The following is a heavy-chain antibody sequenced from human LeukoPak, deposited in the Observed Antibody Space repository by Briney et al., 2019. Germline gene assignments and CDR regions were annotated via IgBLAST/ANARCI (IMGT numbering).Heavy chain of an antibody. D-gene: IGHD3-22*01. CDR3: ARDGPYYYDSSGYSFDY. Sequence: SETLSLTCTVSGISISSSNSYWGWIRQPPGKGLEWIGSIYYSGSTYYNPSLKSRVTISVDTSKNQFSLKLSSVTAADTAVYYCARDGPYYYDSSGYSFDYWGQGTLVTVSS. CDR1: GISISSSNSY. J-gene: IGHJ4*02. V-gene: IGHV4-39*07. CDR2: IYYSGST.